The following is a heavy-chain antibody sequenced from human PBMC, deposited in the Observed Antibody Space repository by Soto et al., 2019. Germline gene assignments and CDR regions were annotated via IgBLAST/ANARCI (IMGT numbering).Heavy chain of an antibody. D-gene: IGHD6-13*01. V-gene: IGHV1-18*01. CDR2: ISAYKGKT. J-gene: IGHJ4*02. CDR3: ARDTAAAGILDY. CDR1: GYTFTSYG. Sequence: QVQLVQSGAAVKKPGASVKVSCKASGYTFTSYGISWVRQAPGQGLEWMGWISAYKGKTNYAQKLQGRVTMTTDTSTSTAYMELRSLRSDDTAVYYCARDTAAAGILDYWGQGPLVTVSS.